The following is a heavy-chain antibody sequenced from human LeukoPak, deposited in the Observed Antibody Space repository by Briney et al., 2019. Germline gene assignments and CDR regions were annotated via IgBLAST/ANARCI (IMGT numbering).Heavy chain of an antibody. CDR1: GFTFSGSA. J-gene: IGHJ4*02. Sequence: LGGSLRLSCAASGFTFSGSAVHWVRQASGKGLEWVGHIRSKADSHATAYAASVQGRFTISRDDSNNTAYLHMNSLKIEDAAVYFCSRHLYSSAWYEENWGQGTLVTVSS. V-gene: IGHV3-73*01. D-gene: IGHD6-19*01. CDR2: IRSKADSHAT. CDR3: SRHLYSSAWYEEN.